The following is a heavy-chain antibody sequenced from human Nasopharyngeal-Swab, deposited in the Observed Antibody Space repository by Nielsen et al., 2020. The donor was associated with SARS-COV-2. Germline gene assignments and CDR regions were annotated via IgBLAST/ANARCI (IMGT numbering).Heavy chain of an antibody. J-gene: IGHJ5*02. CDR2: INAGNGNT. CDR3: ARVVVAAKTSNWFDP. CDR1: GYTFTSYA. V-gene: IGHV1-3*01. Sequence: ASVKVSCKASGYTFTSYAMHWVRQAPGQRLEWMGWINAGNGNTKYSQKFQGRVTITRDTSASTAYMELSSLRSDDTAVYYCARVVVAAKTSNWFDPWGQGTLVTVSS. D-gene: IGHD2-15*01.